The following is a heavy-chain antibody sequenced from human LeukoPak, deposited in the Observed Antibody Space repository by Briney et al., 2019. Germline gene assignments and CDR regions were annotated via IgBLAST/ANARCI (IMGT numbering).Heavy chain of an antibody. V-gene: IGHV3-23*01. CDR2: ISGSGGST. D-gene: IGHD3-22*01. Sequence: GGSLRLSCAASGFTFSSYAMSWVRQAPGKGLEWVSAISGSGGSTYYADSVKGRFTTSRDNSKNTLYLQMNSLRAEDTAVYYCAKDPYYDSSGYYSSLYYFDYWGQGTLVTVSP. CDR1: GFTFSSYA. CDR3: AKDPYYDSSGYYSSLYYFDY. J-gene: IGHJ4*02.